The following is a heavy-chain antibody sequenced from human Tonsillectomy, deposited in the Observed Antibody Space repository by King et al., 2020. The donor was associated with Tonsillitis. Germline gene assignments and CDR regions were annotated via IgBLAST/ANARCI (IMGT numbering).Heavy chain of an antibody. D-gene: IGHD2-15*01. CDR3: ARDTARYCSGGSCYAEDCQH. CDR1: GFTFDDYG. J-gene: IGHJ1*01. CDR2: IHWNGCRT. Sequence: DVQLVESGGGVVRPGGSLRLSCAASGFTFDDYGMSWVRQAPGKGLESVSGIHWNGCRTGYADSVKGRFTISRDNAKNSLYLQMNSLRAEDTALYYCARDTARYCSGGSCYAEDCQHWGQGTLVTVSS. V-gene: IGHV3-20*04.